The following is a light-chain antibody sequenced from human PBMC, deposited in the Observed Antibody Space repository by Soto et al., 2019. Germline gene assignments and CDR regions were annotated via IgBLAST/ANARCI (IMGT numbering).Light chain of an antibody. CDR1: QSVSSIY. CDR3: QQYSGSSWT. Sequence: EIVLTQSPGTLSLSPGERATLSCRASQSVSSIYLAWYQQKPGQAPRLLIYGASSRATGIPDRFSGSGSGTDFTLTISRLEPEDFAVYYCQQYSGSSWTSGQGTMVEIK. CDR2: GAS. V-gene: IGKV3-20*01. J-gene: IGKJ1*01.